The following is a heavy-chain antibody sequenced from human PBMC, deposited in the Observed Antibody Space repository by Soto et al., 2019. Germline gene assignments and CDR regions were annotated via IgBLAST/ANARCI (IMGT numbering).Heavy chain of an antibody. J-gene: IGHJ4*02. CDR1: GGSVSRVGYY. D-gene: IGHD3-3*01. CDR3: AASISIFGVVPF. Sequence: SETLSLTCNVSGGSVSRVGYYWSWIRQSPGKGLEWIGYVYYSGSTNYNPSLKSRVTISVDTSKNQFSLKLRSVTAADTAVYYCAASISIFGVVPFWGQGTLVTVSS. CDR2: VYYSGST. V-gene: IGHV4-61*08.